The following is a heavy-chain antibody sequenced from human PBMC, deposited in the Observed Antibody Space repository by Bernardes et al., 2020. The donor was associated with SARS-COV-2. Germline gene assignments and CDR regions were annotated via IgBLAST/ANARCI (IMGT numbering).Heavy chain of an antibody. D-gene: IGHD3-10*01. Sequence: SETLSLTCAVYGGSFRGSYWSWIRQPPGPGLEWIGELNHSASTNYNPSLKSRVTISIDTSKNQFSLKLSSVTAADTAVYYCARALGGELFPVRWGQGTLVTVSS. CDR3: ARALGGELFPVR. CDR1: GGSFRGSY. V-gene: IGHV4-34*01. CDR2: LNHSAST. J-gene: IGHJ4*02.